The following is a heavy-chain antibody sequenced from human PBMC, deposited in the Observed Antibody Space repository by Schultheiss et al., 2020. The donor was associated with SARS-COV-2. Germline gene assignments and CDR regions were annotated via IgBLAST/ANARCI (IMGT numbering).Heavy chain of an antibody. D-gene: IGHD5-18*01. CDR3: ARGGYSYGYPYYYGMDV. Sequence: SVKVSCKASGGTFSSYAISWVQQAPGQGLEWMGGIIPIFGTANYAQKFQGRVTITADESTSTAYMELSSLRSEDTAVYYCARGGYSYGYPYYYGMDVWGQGTTVTVSS. CDR1: GGTFSSYA. CDR2: IIPIFGTA. V-gene: IGHV1-69*13. J-gene: IGHJ6*02.